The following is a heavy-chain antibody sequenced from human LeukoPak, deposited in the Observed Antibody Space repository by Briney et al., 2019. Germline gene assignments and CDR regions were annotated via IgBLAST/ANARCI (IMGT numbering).Heavy chain of an antibody. D-gene: IGHD5-12*01. J-gene: IGHJ4*02. CDR2: IRQDGSVQ. CDR3: AKDTLSFIVATIDGGFDY. CDR1: GFTFSSYW. Sequence: GGSLRLSCAASGFTFSSYWMSWVRQAPGKGLEWVANIRQDGSVQNYVDSVKGRFTISRDNAKNSLYLQMNSLRAEDTAVYYCAKDTLSFIVATIDGGFDYWGQGTLVTVSS. V-gene: IGHV3-7*01.